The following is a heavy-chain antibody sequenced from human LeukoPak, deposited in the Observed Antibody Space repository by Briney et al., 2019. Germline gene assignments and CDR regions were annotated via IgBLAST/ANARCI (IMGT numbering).Heavy chain of an antibody. CDR2: INTSGNT. J-gene: IGHJ6*04. CDR3: ARERLGFRVDV. Sequence: ETLSLTCTVSGDSISNYYWTWIRQSAGKGLQWIGRINTSGNTNYNPYLKSRVTMSLDTSKNQFSLNLSSVTAADTAVYYCARERLGFRVDVWGKGTTVTVSS. V-gene: IGHV4-4*07. D-gene: IGHD3-10*01. CDR1: GDSISNYY.